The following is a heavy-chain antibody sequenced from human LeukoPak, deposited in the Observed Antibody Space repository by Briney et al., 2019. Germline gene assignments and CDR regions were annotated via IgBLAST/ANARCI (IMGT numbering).Heavy chain of an antibody. CDR2: INHSGST. CDR3: ARTDSGSFYFDY. Sequence: SETLSLTCAVYGGSFSGYYWSWIRQPPGKGLEWIGEINHSGSTNYNPSLKSRVTISVDTSKNQFSLELSSVTAADTAVYYCARTDSGSFYFDYWGQGTLVTVSS. J-gene: IGHJ4*02. CDR1: GGSFSGYY. V-gene: IGHV4-34*01. D-gene: IGHD3-10*01.